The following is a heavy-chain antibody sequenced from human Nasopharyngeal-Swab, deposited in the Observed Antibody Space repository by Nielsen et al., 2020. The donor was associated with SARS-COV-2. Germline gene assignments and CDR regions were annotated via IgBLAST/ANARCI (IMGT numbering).Heavy chain of an antibody. CDR1: GYTFTSHA. D-gene: IGHD3-16*02. V-gene: IGHV1-3*01. CDR3: ARDPRGLSSPSGMDV. J-gene: IGHJ6*04. Sequence: ASVKVSCKASGYTFTSHAMHWVRQAPGQRLEWLGWINAANGDTKYSQKIQGRVTITRDTSASTAYMELSSLRSEDTAVYYCARDPRGLSSPSGMDVWGKGTRSPSPQ. CDR2: INAANGDT.